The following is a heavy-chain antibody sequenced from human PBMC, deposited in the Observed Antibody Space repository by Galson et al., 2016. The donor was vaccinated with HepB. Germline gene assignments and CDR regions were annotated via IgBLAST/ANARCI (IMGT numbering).Heavy chain of an antibody. V-gene: IGHV4-30-4*01. J-gene: IGHJ4*02. CDR3: AREGSSSLPADTTIDY. CDR2: IYYSGST. D-gene: IGHD6-6*01. Sequence: TLSLTCTVSGGSISSGDYYWSWIRQPPGKGLEWIGYIYYSGSTYYNPSLKSRVTISVDTSKNQFSLKLISVTAADTAVYYCAREGSSSLPADTTIDYWGQGTLVTVSS. CDR1: GGSISSGDYY.